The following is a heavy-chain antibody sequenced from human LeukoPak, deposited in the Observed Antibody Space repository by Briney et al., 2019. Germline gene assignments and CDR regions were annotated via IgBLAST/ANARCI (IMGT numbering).Heavy chain of an antibody. J-gene: IGHJ5*02. V-gene: IGHV4-30-2*01. CDR1: GGSISSGGYS. CDR3: ARGYGSGSPSWFDP. CDR2: IYHSGST. D-gene: IGHD3-10*01. Sequence: PSQTLSLTCAVSGGSISSGGYSWSWIRQPPGKGLEWIGYIYHSGSTYYNPSLKSRVTISVDRSKNQFSPKLSSVTAADTAVYYCARGYGSGSPSWFDPWGQGTLVTVSS.